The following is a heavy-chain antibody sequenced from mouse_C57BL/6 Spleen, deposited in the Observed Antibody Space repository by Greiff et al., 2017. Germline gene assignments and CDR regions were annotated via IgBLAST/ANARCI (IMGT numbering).Heavy chain of an antibody. J-gene: IGHJ2*01. V-gene: IGHV1-52*01. CDR2: IDPSDSET. CDR1: GYTFTSYW. D-gene: IGHD1-1*01. CDR3: ARGDYGAPFDY. Sequence: VQLQQPGAELVRPGSSVKLSCKASGYTFTSYWMHWVKQRPIQGLEWIGNIDPSDSETHYNQKFKDKATLTVDKSSSTAYMQLSSLTSEDSAVYYCARGDYGAPFDYWGQGTTLTVSS.